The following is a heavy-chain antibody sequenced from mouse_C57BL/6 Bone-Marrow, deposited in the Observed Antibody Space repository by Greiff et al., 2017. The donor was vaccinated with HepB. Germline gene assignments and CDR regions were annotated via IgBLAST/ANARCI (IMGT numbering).Heavy chain of an antibody. CDR1: GYTFTDYE. D-gene: IGHD2-1*01. V-gene: IGHV1-15*01. CDR3: TPHYGNYSTWFAY. Sequence: QVQLQQSGAELVRPGASVTLSCKASGYTFTDYEMHWVKQTPVHGLEWIGAIDPETGGTAYNQKFKGKAILTADKSSSTAYMELRSLTSEDSAVYDCTPHYGNYSTWFAYWGQGTLVTVSA. J-gene: IGHJ3*01. CDR2: IDPETGGT.